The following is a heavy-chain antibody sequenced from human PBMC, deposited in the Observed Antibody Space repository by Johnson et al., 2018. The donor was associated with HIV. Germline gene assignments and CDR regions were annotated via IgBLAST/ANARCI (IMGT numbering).Heavy chain of an antibody. Sequence: VQLVESGGGLVKPGGSLRLSCAASGFTFSDYYMSWIRQAPGKGLEWVANIKQDGSEKYYVDSVKGRFTISRDNVKNSLDLQMNSLRAEDTAVYYCARDRAVAATSGAGAFDIWGQGTMVTVSS. CDR1: GFTFSDYY. D-gene: IGHD2-15*01. J-gene: IGHJ3*02. CDR2: IKQDGSEK. V-gene: IGHV3-7*01. CDR3: ARDRAVAATSGAGAFDI.